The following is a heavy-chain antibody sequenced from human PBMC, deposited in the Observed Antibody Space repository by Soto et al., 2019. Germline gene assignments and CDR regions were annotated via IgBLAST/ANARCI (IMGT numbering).Heavy chain of an antibody. CDR2: INAGNGNT. V-gene: IGHV1-3*01. CDR1: GYTFTSYA. Sequence: GASVKVSCKASGYTFTSYAMHWVRQAPGQRLEWMGWINAGNGNTKYSQKFQGRVAITRDTSASTAYMELSSLRSEDTAVYYCARDTLVLRFLEWLNWFDPWGQGTLVTVSS. J-gene: IGHJ5*02. D-gene: IGHD3-3*01. CDR3: ARDTLVLRFLEWLNWFDP.